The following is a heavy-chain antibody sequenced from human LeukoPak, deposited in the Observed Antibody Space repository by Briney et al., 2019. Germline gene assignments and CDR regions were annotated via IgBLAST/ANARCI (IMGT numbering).Heavy chain of an antibody. J-gene: IGHJ4*02. V-gene: IGHV3-7*01. CDR1: GFTFSTYS. CDR2: IKQDGSEK. CDR3: ATGGSYTGRNFY. Sequence: GGSLRLSCAASGFTFSTYSMNWVRQAPGKGLEWVANIKQDGSEKYYVDSVKGRFTISRDNAKNSLFLQMNSLRAEDTVVYYCATGGSYTGRNFYWGQGTLVTVSS. D-gene: IGHD1-26*01.